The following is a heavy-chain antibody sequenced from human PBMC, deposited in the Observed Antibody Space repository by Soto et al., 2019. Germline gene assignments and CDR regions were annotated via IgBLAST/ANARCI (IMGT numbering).Heavy chain of an antibody. Sequence: PGGSLRLSCAASGFTFSDYYMSWIRQAPGKGLEWVSYISSSSSYTNYADSVKGRFTISRDNAKNSLYLQMNSLRAEDTAVYYCARDFSLGMVYAIPMDYGMDVWGQGTTVTVSS. CDR2: ISSSSSYT. CDR3: ARDFSLGMVYAIPMDYGMDV. D-gene: IGHD2-8*01. CDR1: GFTFSDYY. J-gene: IGHJ6*02. V-gene: IGHV3-11*06.